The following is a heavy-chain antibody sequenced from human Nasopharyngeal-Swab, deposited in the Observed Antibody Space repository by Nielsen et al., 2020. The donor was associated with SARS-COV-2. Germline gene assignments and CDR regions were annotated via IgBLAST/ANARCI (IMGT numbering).Heavy chain of an antibody. CDR2: IYYTGDT. J-gene: IGHJ6*02. CDR1: GGSIGGDNYY. V-gene: IGHV4-39*01. Sequence: SETLSLTCNVSGGSIGGDNYYWGWIRQPPGKGLEWSGYIYYTGDTYYNPSLKSQLTMSVDTSKKQFSLRLSSVTAADTAIYYCARRGGFSGSYGMDVWGQGTTVTVSS. CDR3: ARRGGFSGSYGMDV. D-gene: IGHD5-12*01.